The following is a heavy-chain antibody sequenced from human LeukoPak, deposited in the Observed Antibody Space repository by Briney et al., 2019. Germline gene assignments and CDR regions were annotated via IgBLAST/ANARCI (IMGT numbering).Heavy chain of an antibody. J-gene: IGHJ3*02. Sequence: GASVKVSCKASGYTFTGYYMHWVRQAPGQGLEWMGWINPNSGGTNYAQKFQGRVTMTRDTSISTAYMELSRLRSDDTAVYYCARQWELLHDAFDIWGQGTMVTVSS. D-gene: IGHD1-26*01. V-gene: IGHV1-2*02. CDR3: ARQWELLHDAFDI. CDR1: GYTFTGYY. CDR2: INPNSGGT.